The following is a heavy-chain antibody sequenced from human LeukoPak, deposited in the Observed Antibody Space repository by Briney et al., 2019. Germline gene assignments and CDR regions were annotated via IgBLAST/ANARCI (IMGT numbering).Heavy chain of an antibody. CDR1: GFTFSSYC. J-gene: IGHJ4*02. Sequence: GGSLRLSCAASGFTFSSYCMSWVRQAPGKGLEWVAFIRYDGSNKYYADSVKGRFTISRDNSKNTLYLQMNSLRAEDTAVYYCAKDTKLRALFDYWGQGTLVTVSS. D-gene: IGHD1-7*01. V-gene: IGHV3-30*02. CDR2: IRYDGSNK. CDR3: AKDTKLRALFDY.